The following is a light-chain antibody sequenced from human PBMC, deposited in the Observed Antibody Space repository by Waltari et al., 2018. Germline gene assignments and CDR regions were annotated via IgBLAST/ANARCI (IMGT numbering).Light chain of an antibody. V-gene: IGKV3-20*01. J-gene: IGKJ4*01. CDR1: QSVINNH. CDR2: DAS. Sequence: EIVLTQSPGTLSLSPGERATLPCRASQSVINNHLAWYQQKPGQAPRLLIDDASRRATGIPDRFSGSGSGTDFTLTISRLEPEDFAVYYCQQCSSSPLTFGGGTRLEIK. CDR3: QQCSSSPLT.